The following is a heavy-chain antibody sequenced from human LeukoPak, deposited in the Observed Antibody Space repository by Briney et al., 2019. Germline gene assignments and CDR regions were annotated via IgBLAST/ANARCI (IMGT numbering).Heavy chain of an antibody. CDR3: ARDRSLDY. V-gene: IGHV4-34*01. CDR1: GGSFSGYY. J-gene: IGHJ4*02. CDR2: INHSGST. Sequence: SETLSLTCAVYGGSFSGYYWSWIRQPPGKGLEWIGEINHSGSTNYNPSLKSRVTISVDTSKNQFSLKLSSVTAADTAVYYCARDRSLDYWGQGTLVTVSS.